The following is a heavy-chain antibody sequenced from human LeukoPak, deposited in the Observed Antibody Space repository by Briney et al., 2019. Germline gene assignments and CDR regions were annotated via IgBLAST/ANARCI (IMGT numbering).Heavy chain of an antibody. D-gene: IGHD2-15*01. CDR1: GYTFNRYG. CDR3: AREGSGGSCYFCNLDY. J-gene: IGHJ4*02. CDR2: ISAHNGNT. Sequence: ASVKVSCKASGYTFNRYGVTWVRQAPGQGLEWMGWISAHNGNTNYAQRLQGRVTMTTDTSTSTAYMDLRSLRSDDTALYYCAREGSGGSCYFCNLDYWGQGTLVTVSS. V-gene: IGHV1-18*01.